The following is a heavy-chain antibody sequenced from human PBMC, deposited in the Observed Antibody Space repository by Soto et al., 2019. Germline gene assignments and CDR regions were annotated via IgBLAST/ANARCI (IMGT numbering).Heavy chain of an antibody. CDR3: ARMASSGSLNWFDP. CDR1: GYTFTYYE. V-gene: IGHV1-8*01. Sequence: ASVKVSCKASGYTFTYYEINWVRQATGQGLEWMGWMNPGSGNTGYAHKFQGRVTMTRNISISTAYMELSRLGSDDTAIYYCARMASSGSLNWFDPWGQGTLVTVSS. CDR2: MNPGSGNT. D-gene: IGHD3-10*01. J-gene: IGHJ5*02.